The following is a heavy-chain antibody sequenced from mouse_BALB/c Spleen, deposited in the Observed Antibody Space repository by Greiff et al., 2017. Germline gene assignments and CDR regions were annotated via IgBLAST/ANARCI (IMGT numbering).Heavy chain of an antibody. D-gene: IGHD2-4*01. CDR3: ASSPYDYDGFDY. CDR1: GYTFTDYY. J-gene: IGHJ2*01. V-gene: IGHV1-77*01. Sequence: QVQLQQSGAELARPGASVKLSCTASGYTFTDYYITWVKQRTGQGLEWIGEIYPGSGNTYYNEKFKGKATLTADKSSSTAYMQLSSLTSEDSAVYFGASSPYDYDGFDYWGQGTTLTVSA. CDR2: IYPGSGNT.